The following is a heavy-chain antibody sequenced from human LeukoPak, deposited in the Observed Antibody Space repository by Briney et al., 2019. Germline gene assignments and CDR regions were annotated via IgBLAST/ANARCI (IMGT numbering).Heavy chain of an antibody. CDR1: GGSVTSTNW. D-gene: IGHD3-3*01. V-gene: IGHV4-4*02. Sequence: AATLSLTCDVSGGSVTSTNWWTWVRQPPGKGLEWIGEVQLDRRTNYNPSLKSRLIMSVDLPENHISLKLTSVTAADTAVYYCAREGGFYTPLDYSGQGTLGTLSS. J-gene: IGHJ4*02. CDR3: AREGGFYTPLDY. CDR2: VQLDRRT.